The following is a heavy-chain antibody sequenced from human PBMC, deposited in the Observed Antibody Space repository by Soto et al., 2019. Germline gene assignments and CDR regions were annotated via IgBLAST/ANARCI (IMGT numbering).Heavy chain of an antibody. CDR3: ARPISSFTIFGDAFDI. Sequence: QLQLQESGPGLVKPSETLSLTCTVSGGSISSSSYYWGWIRQPPGKGLEWIGSIYYSGSTYYNPSLKSRVTISVDTSKNQFSLKLSSVTAADTAVYYCARPISSFTIFGDAFDIWGQGTMVTVSS. J-gene: IGHJ3*02. CDR2: IYYSGST. CDR1: GGSISSSSYY. D-gene: IGHD3-3*01. V-gene: IGHV4-39*01.